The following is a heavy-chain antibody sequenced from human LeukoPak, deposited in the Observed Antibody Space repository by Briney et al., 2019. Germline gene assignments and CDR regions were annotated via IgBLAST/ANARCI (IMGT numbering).Heavy chain of an antibody. CDR1: GFTVSSFG. D-gene: IGHD6-25*01. CDR3: ARDDVGSDFDY. Sequence: PGGSLRLSCAASGFTVSSFGMSWVRQAPGKGLEWVANIKQDGSGEYYVDSVKGRFTISRDNAKNSLYPQMNSLRAEDTAVYYCARDDVGSDFDYWGQGTLVTVSS. V-gene: IGHV3-7*01. J-gene: IGHJ4*02. CDR2: IKQDGSGE.